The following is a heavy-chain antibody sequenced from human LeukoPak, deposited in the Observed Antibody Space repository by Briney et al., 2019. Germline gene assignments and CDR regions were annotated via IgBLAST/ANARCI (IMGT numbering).Heavy chain of an antibody. D-gene: IGHD3-16*01. V-gene: IGHV4-39*01. CDR3: ARGGRGSFDY. Sequence: SETLSLTCNVLGGSIRSSNYYWGWIRQPPGKGLEWIGSIYYSGSTYYNPSLKGRGTMSVDTSNNQFSLKLTSATATDTAVYYCARGGRGSFDYWGQGTLVTVSS. CDR1: GGSIRSSNYY. CDR2: IYYSGST. J-gene: IGHJ4*02.